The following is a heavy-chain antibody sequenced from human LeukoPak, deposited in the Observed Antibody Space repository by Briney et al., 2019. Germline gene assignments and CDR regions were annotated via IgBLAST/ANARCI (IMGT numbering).Heavy chain of an antibody. J-gene: IGHJ4*02. CDR2: ISSSSTYI. CDR1: GFTFSSYS. Sequence: GGSLRLSCAASGFTFSSYSMNWVRQAPGERPEWVSSISSSSTYIYYADSVKGRFTISRDDAKNSLFLQMNSLRAEDTAVYYCARAGFDETFDYWGQGTLVTVSS. V-gene: IGHV3-21*01. CDR3: ARAGFDETFDY. D-gene: IGHD3-10*01.